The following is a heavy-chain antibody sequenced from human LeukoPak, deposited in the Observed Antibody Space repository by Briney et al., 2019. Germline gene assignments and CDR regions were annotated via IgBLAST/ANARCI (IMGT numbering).Heavy chain of an antibody. V-gene: IGHV4-34*01. CDR1: GGSFSGYY. J-gene: IGHJ5*02. D-gene: IGHD6-13*01. Sequence: PSETLSLTCAVYGGSFSGYYWGWIRQPPGKGLEWIGNMYYSGSTYYTPSLKSRVTISVDTSKNRFSLKLTSVIAADTAVYYCAKGRGITAAGMSWFDPWGQGTLVTVSS. CDR3: AKGRGITAAGMSWFDP. CDR2: MYYSGST.